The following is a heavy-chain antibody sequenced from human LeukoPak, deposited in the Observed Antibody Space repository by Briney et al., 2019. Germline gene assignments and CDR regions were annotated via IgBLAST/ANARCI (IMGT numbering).Heavy chain of an antibody. D-gene: IGHD1-26*01. CDR2: IYYSGST. V-gene: IGHV4-39*01. CDR3: ARGVGATPHNWFDP. CDR1: GGSISSSSYY. J-gene: IGHJ5*02. Sequence: SETLSLTCTVSGGSISSSSYYWGWIRQPPGKGLEWIGSIYYSGSTYYNPSLKSRVTISVDTSKNQFSLKLSSVTAADTAVYYCARGVGATPHNWFDPWGQGTLVTVS.